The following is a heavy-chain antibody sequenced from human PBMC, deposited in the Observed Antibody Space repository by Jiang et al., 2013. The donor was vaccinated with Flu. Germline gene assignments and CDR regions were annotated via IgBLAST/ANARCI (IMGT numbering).Heavy chain of an antibody. CDR1: GFTFSSYG. J-gene: IGHJ2*01. CDR2: IWFDGSNK. Sequence: QLVESGGGAVQPGRSLRLSRAASGFTFSSYGMHWVRQAPGKGLEWVAIIWFDGSNKYYGDSVKGRFTISRDNSKNTLYLQMNSLRAEDTAIYYCARDNADDWYYDLWGRGTLVTVSS. V-gene: IGHV3-33*01. CDR3: ARDNADDWYYDL.